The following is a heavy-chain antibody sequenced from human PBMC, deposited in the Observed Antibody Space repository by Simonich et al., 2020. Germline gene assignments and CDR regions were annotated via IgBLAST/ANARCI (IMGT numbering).Heavy chain of an antibody. V-gene: IGHV3-9*03. D-gene: IGHD6-13*01. CDR2: ISWNRGSI. Sequence: EVQLVGSGGGLVQPGSSLGLSCAASGFTFVDYAMHGVRQAPGKGLEGVSGISWNRGSIGYADSVKGRFTISRDNAKNSLYLQMNSLRAEDMALYYCAKDIAAAGAEYFQHWGQGTLVTVSS. CDR3: AKDIAAAGAEYFQH. CDR1: GFTFVDYA. J-gene: IGHJ1*01.